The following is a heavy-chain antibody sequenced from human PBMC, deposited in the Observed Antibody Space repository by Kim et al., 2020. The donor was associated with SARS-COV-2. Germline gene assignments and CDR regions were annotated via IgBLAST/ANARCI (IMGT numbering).Heavy chain of an antibody. Sequence: GSVKGRFTISRENAKNSLYLQMNSLRAGDTAVYYCARVRGYSYGSGGMDVWGQGTTVTVSS. V-gene: IGHV3-13*01. D-gene: IGHD5-18*01. J-gene: IGHJ6*02. CDR3: ARVRGYSYGSGGMDV.